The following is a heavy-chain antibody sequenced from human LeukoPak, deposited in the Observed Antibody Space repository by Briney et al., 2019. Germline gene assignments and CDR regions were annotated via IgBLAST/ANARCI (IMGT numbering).Heavy chain of an antibody. V-gene: IGHV1-2*02. CDR1: GYTFTGYY. J-gene: IGHJ4*02. Sequence: GASVKVSCKASGYTFTGYYMHWVRQAPGQGLGWMGWINPNSGGTNYAQKFQGRVTMTRDTSISTAYMELSRLRSDDTAVYYCAREEYYGSGTHLPGDYWGQGTLVTVSS. CDR3: AREEYYGSGTHLPGDY. D-gene: IGHD3-10*01. CDR2: INPNSGGT.